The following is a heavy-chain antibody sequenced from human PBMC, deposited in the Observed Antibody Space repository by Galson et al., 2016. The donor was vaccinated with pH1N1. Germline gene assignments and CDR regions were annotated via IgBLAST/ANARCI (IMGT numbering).Heavy chain of an antibody. CDR1: GISLSSSW. CDR3: AKDWGWQLDPSPFDY. D-gene: IGHD4-23*01. Sequence: SLRLSCAGSGISLSSSWMTWVRQAPGKGLEWVANIRGDGTQIHYVDSVKGRFTISGDNAKNSLFLQMNSLRAEDTAIYYCAKDWGWQLDPSPFDYWGQGTLVTVSS. V-gene: IGHV3-7*03. CDR2: IRGDGTQI. J-gene: IGHJ4*02.